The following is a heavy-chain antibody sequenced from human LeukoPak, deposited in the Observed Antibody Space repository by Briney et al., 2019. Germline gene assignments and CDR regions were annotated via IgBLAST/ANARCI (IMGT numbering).Heavy chain of an antibody. CDR3: ARFWVFGADTSPPYHQGMDV. J-gene: IGHJ6*02. CDR2: FDPEDGET. D-gene: IGHD3-3*01. V-gene: IGHV1-24*01. CDR1: GYTLTELS. Sequence: GASVKASCKVPGYTLTELSMHWVRQAPGKGLEWMGGFDPEDGETIYAQKFQGRVVMTKDTSVTTAYMELSSLTSDDTAVYYCARFWVFGADTSPPYHQGMDVWGQGTTVTVSS.